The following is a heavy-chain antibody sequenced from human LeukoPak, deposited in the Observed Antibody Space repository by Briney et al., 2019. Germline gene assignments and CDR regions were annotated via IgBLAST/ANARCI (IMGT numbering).Heavy chain of an antibody. J-gene: IGHJ4*02. D-gene: IGHD3-10*01. CDR1: GGSFSGYY. V-gene: IGHV4-34*01. CDR2: INHSGST. Sequence: SETLSLTCAVYGGSFSGYYWSWIRQPPGKGLEWIGEINHSGSTNYNPSLKSRVTISVDTSKNQFSLKLSSATAADTAVYYCAGALLWFGEPTKFDYWGQGTLVTVSS. CDR3: AGALLWFGEPTKFDY.